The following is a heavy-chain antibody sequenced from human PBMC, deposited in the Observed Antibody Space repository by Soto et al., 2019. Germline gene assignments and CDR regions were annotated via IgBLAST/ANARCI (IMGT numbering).Heavy chain of an antibody. J-gene: IGHJ5*02. Sequence: KTSETLSLTCAVYGGSFSGYYWSWIRQPPGKGLEWIGEINHSGSTNYNPSLKSRVTISVDTSKNQFSLKLSSVTAADTAVYYCAREDQNWFDPWGQGTLVTVSS. CDR1: GGSFSGYY. V-gene: IGHV4-34*01. CDR2: INHSGST. CDR3: AREDQNWFDP.